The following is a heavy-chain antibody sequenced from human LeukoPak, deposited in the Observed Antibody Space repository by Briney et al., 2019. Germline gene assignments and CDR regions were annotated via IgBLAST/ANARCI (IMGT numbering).Heavy chain of an antibody. V-gene: IGHV4-39*01. J-gene: IGHJ4*02. CDR2: VYYSGST. D-gene: IGHD3-22*01. CDR1: GGSISSSSYN. Sequence: PSETLSLTCTVSGGSISSSSYNWGWIRQPPGKGLEWIGSVYYSGSTYYNPSLKSRVTMSVDTSKNQFSLKLSSATAADTAVYYCARHRTIYYDSSGYWVWGQGTLVTVSS. CDR3: ARHRTIYYDSSGYWV.